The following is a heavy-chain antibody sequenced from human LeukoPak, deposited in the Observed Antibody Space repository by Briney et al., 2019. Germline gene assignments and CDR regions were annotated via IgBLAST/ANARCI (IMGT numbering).Heavy chain of an antibody. J-gene: IGHJ4*02. Sequence: GGSLRLSCEASGFTFNNYWMHWVRQAPGKGLVWVSGINSDGSSATYADSVKGRFTISRDNAKNTLYLEMNSLRAEDMAVYYCAIGVVITTAFDNWGQGTLVTVSS. D-gene: IGHD3-22*01. V-gene: IGHV3-74*01. CDR1: GFTFNNYW. CDR3: AIGVVITTAFDN. CDR2: INSDGSSA.